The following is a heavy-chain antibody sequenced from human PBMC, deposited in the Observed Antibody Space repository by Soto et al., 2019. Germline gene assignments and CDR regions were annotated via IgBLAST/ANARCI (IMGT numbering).Heavy chain of an antibody. CDR1: GGSISNYY. V-gene: IGHV4-4*07. Sequence: QVQLQESGPRLVKPSETLSLTCTVSGGSISNYYWSWIRQPAGKGLEWIGRFSTSGNTDYNPSLRGRVTMAVYTSKNQFSLRLRSVTAADTAVYYCARVGMFGTVLGSGFDPWGQGTKVTVSS. CDR2: FSTSGNT. D-gene: IGHD3-3*02. J-gene: IGHJ5*02. CDR3: ARVGMFGTVLGSGFDP.